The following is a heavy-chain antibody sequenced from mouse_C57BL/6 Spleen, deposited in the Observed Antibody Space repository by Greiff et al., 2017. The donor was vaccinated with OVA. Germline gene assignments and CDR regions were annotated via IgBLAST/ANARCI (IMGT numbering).Heavy chain of an antibody. CDR1: GYTFTDYY. J-gene: IGHJ1*03. CDR3: ARGDYYGSSYGWYFDV. CDR2: INPNNGGT. Sequence: EVKLQQSGPELVKPGASVKISCKASGYTFTDYYMNWVKQSHGKSLEWIGDINPNNGGTSYNQKFKGKATLTVDKSSSTAYMELRSLTSEDSAVYYCARGDYYGSSYGWYFDVWGTGTTVTVSS. V-gene: IGHV1-26*01. D-gene: IGHD1-1*01.